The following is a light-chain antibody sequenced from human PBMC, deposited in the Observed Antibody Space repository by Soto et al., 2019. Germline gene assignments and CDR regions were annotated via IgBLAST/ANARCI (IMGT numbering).Light chain of an antibody. J-gene: IGKJ5*01. V-gene: IGKV1-9*01. Sequence: DIQLTQSPSFLSASVGDRVTITCRASQGISSSLAWYQQKPGKAPKLLIYTASNLQRRVPSRFRGSGSGTESTLTISGLQPEDFATYFCRRLNDFPITFGRATGLENK. CDR3: RRLNDFPIT. CDR2: TAS. CDR1: QGISSS.